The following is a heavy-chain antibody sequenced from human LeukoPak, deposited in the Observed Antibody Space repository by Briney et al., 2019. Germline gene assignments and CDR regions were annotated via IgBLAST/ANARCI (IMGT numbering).Heavy chain of an antibody. CDR3: ARDRYYGSGTYNYFDY. CDR2: INGGNGET. CDR1: GYTFTSYG. Sequence: ASVKVSCKASGYTFTSYGISWVRQAPGQRLEWMGWINGGNGETKYSQNFQGRVTITRDTSASTAYMELSSLRSEDTAVYYCARDRYYGSGTYNYFDYWGQGTLVTVSS. V-gene: IGHV1-3*01. D-gene: IGHD3-10*01. J-gene: IGHJ4*02.